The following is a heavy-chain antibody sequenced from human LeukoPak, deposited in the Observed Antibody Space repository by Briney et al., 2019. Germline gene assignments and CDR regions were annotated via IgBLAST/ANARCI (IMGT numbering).Heavy chain of an antibody. V-gene: IGHV3-33*01. Sequence: GGSLRLSCAASGFTFSSYGMHWVRQAPGKGLEWVAVIWYDGSNKYYADSVKGRFTISRDNSKNTLYLQMNSLRAEDTAVYYCARGVRNQLLSEYWGQGTLITVSS. D-gene: IGHD2-2*01. CDR1: GFTFSSYG. CDR3: ARGVRNQLLSEY. CDR2: IWYDGSNK. J-gene: IGHJ4*02.